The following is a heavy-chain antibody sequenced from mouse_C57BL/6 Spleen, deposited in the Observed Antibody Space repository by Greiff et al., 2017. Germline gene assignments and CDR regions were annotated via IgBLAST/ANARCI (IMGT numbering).Heavy chain of an antibody. Sequence: VQLQQPGAELVKPGASVKLSCKASGYTFTSYWMHWVKQRPGQGLEWIGMIHPNSGSTNYNEKFKSKATLTVDKSSSTAYMQLSSLTSEDSAVYYCARGLTGTRGFAYWGQGTLVTVSA. CDR2: IHPNSGST. CDR1: GYTFTSYW. J-gene: IGHJ3*01. D-gene: IGHD4-1*01. V-gene: IGHV1-64*01. CDR3: ARGLTGTRGFAY.